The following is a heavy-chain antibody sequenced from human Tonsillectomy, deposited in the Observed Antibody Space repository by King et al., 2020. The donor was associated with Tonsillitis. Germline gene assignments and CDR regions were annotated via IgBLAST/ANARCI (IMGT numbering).Heavy chain of an antibody. J-gene: IGHJ5*02. Sequence: VQLVESGGGLVQPGRSLRLSCAASGFTFDDYAMHWVRQAPGKGLEWVSGISWNSGSIGYADSVKGRFPISRDNAKNSLYLQMNSPRAEDTALYYCAKDRAAAGPEGWFDPWGQGTLVTVSS. CDR3: AKDRAAAGPEGWFDP. CDR1: GFTFDDYA. V-gene: IGHV3-9*01. D-gene: IGHD6-13*01. CDR2: ISWNSGSI.